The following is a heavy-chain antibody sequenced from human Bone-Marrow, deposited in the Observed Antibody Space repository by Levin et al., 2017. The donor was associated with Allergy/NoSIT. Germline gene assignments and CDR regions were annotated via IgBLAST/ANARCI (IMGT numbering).Heavy chain of an antibody. CDR2: VTKSGGSA. D-gene: IGHD2-15*01. V-gene: IGHV3-23*01. CDR1: GFTFNSYA. CDR3: AKRQGLCGGGGCWRFDY. J-gene: IGHJ4*02. Sequence: PGGSLRLSCTASGFTFNSYAMSWVRQAPGKGLEWVSTVTKSGGSAYYADSVKGRFTISRDNSKNTLYLRMDSLRVEDSAVYYCAKRQGLCGGGGCWRFDYWGQGALVTVSS.